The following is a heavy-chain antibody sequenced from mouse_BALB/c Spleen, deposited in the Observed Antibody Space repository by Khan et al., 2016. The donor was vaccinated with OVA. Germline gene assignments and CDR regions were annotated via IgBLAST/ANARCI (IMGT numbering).Heavy chain of an antibody. CDR3: ARLRYDYDGFAY. J-gene: IGHJ3*01. CDR2: IDPANGNT. CDR1: GFNIKDTY. Sequence: EVQLQQSGAELVKPGASVKLSCTASGFNIKDTYMHWVKQRPEQGLEWIGRIDPANGNTKYDPKFQGKATITADTSSNTAYLQLSSLTSEDTAVYYCARLRYDYDGFAYWGQGTLVTVSA. V-gene: IGHV14-3*02. D-gene: IGHD2-4*01.